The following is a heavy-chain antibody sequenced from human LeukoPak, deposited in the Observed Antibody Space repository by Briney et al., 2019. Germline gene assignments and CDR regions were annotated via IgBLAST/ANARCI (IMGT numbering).Heavy chain of an antibody. CDR3: ARLTDPPPLGYYGMDV. CDR1: GYTLTELS. J-gene: IGHJ6*02. V-gene: IGHV1-24*01. Sequence: ASVKVYCKVSGYTLTELSMHWVRQAPGKGLEWMGGYDPEDGETIYAQKFQGRVTMTEDTSTDTAYMELSSLRSDDTAVYYCARLTDPPPLGYYGMDVRGQGTTVTVSS. D-gene: IGHD2-21*01. CDR2: YDPEDGET.